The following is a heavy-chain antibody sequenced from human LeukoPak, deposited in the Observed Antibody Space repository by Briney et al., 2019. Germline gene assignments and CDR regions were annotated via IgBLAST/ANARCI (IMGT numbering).Heavy chain of an antibody. CDR3: ARDLDTAMAR. V-gene: IGHV4-59*01. Sequence: SETLSLTCTVSAGSISSYYWSWIRQPPGKGLEWIGYIYYSGSTNYNPSLKSRVTISVDTSKNQFSLKLSSVTAADTAVYYCARDLDTAMARWGQGTLVTVSS. CDR1: AGSISSYY. J-gene: IGHJ4*02. CDR2: IYYSGST. D-gene: IGHD5-18*01.